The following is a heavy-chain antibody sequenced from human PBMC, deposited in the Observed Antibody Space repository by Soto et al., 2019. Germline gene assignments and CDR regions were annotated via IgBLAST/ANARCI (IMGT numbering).Heavy chain of an antibody. CDR3: ARGGGVTTTGDDY. V-gene: IGHV4-30-2*01. D-gene: IGHD4-4*01. Sequence: QLQLQESGSGLVKPSQTLSLTCAVSGGSINTATHSWSWIRQPPGKGLEWIGYIYHSGSTYYNPSVKRRVTISIDKSNYQFSLRLSSVPAADTAVYYCARGGGVTTTGDDYWGQGILVTVSS. J-gene: IGHJ4*02. CDR2: IYHSGST. CDR1: GGSINTATHS.